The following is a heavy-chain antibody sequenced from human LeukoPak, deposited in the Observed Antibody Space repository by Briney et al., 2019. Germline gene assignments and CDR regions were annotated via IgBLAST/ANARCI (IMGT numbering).Heavy chain of an antibody. J-gene: IGHJ3*02. CDR3: ARPHLVGSTTPDAFDI. Sequence: KPGGSLRLSCAASGFTFSRNSMNWVRQAPGKGLEWVSSITSSSSFIYYADSVKGRFTISRDNAKNSLYLQMNSLRAEDTAVYYCARPHLVGSTTPDAFDIWGQGTMVTVSS. CDR1: GFTFSRNS. D-gene: IGHD1-26*01. V-gene: IGHV3-21*01. CDR2: ITSSSSFI.